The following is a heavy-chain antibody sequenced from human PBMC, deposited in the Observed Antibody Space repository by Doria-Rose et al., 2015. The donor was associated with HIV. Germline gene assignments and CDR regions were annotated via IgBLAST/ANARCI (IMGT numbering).Heavy chain of an antibody. CDR3: ARIKSSRWYHKYYFDF. V-gene: IGHV2-26*01. Sequence: SGHVLVKPTETLTLTCTVSGVSLSSPGMGVSWIRQPPGKALEWLANIVSDDERSYKTSLKSRLTISRGTSKSQVVLTMTDMDPVDTATYYCARIKSSRWYHKYYFDFWGQGTLVIVSA. D-gene: IGHD6-13*01. CDR2: IVSDDER. CDR1: GVSLSSPGMG. J-gene: IGHJ4*02.